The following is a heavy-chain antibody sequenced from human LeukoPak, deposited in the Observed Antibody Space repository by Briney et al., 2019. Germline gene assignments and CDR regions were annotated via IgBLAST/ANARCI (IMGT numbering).Heavy chain of an antibody. CDR1: GFTFSSYS. CDR3: ASKEYSSSSGDY. Sequence: GGSLRLSCAASGFTFSSYSMNWVRQAPGKGLGWVSSISSGSSYIYYADSVKGRFTISRDNAQNSLYMQMTSLRAEDTAVYYCASKEYSSSSGDYWGQGTLVTVSS. J-gene: IGHJ4*02. V-gene: IGHV3-21*01. D-gene: IGHD6-6*01. CDR2: ISSGSSYI.